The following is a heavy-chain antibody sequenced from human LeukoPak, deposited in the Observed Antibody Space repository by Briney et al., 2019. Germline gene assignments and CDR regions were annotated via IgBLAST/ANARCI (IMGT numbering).Heavy chain of an antibody. CDR1: GFTFSSYE. CDR2: ISSSGSTI. J-gene: IGHJ4*02. D-gene: IGHD4-17*01. Sequence: GGSLRLSCAASGFTFSSYEMNWVRQAPGKGLEWVSYISSSGSTIYYADSVKGRFTIPRDNAKNSLYLQMNSLRAEDTAVYYCARRLRRNYFDYWGQGTLVTVPS. CDR3: ARRLRRNYFDY. V-gene: IGHV3-48*03.